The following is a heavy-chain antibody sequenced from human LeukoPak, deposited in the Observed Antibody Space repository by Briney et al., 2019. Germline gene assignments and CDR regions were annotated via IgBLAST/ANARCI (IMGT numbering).Heavy chain of an antibody. V-gene: IGHV4-4*09. D-gene: IGHD6-13*01. CDR1: GGSISSYY. CDR2: IYTSGST. Sequence: PSETLSLTCTVSGGSISSYYWSWIRQPPGKGLEWIGYIYTSGSTNYNPSLKSRVTISVDTSKNQFSLKLSSVTAADTAVHYCVRLAVYSSPYYYYYMDVWGKGTTVTVSS. CDR3: VRLAVYSSPYYYYYMDV. J-gene: IGHJ6*03.